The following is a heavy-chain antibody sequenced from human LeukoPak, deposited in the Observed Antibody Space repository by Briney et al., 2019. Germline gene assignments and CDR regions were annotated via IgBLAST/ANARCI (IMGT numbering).Heavy chain of an antibody. Sequence: PGGSLRLSCAASGFTFSSYGMHWVRQAPGKGLEWVAFIRYDGSNKYYADSVKGRFTISRDNSKNTLYLQMNSLRAEDTAVYYCAKDSRWDIVVVPAAYNHGVGDYWGQGTLVTVSS. V-gene: IGHV3-30*02. CDR3: AKDSRWDIVVVPAAYNHGVGDY. CDR1: GFTFSSYG. J-gene: IGHJ4*02. CDR2: IRYDGSNK. D-gene: IGHD2-2*01.